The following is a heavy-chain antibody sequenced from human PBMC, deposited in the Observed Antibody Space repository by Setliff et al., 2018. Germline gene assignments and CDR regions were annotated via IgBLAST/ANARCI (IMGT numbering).Heavy chain of an antibody. V-gene: IGHV3-48*03. CDR3: AKGTHFSNYARVFDP. D-gene: IGHD4-4*01. Sequence: PGGSLRLSCAASGFTFSTYEMNWVRQAPGKGLEWASYISSSGSTIYYVDSVKGRFTISRDNAKSAVYLQMSSLRAEDTAFYFCAKGTHFSNYARVFDPWGQGTLVTVSS. J-gene: IGHJ5*02. CDR1: GFTFSTYE. CDR2: ISSSGSTI.